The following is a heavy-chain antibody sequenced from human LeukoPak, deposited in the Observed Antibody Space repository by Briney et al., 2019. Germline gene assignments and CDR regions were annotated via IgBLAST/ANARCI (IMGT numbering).Heavy chain of an antibody. Sequence: SETLSLTCTVSGGSISSYYWSWIRQPPGKGLEWIGYIYYSGSTNYNPSLKSRVAMSVDTSKNQFSLKLRSVTAADTAVYYCARVNWNPDYWGQGTLVTVSS. CDR3: ARVNWNPDY. D-gene: IGHD1-1*01. V-gene: IGHV4-59*01. CDR2: IYYSGST. J-gene: IGHJ4*02. CDR1: GGSISSYY.